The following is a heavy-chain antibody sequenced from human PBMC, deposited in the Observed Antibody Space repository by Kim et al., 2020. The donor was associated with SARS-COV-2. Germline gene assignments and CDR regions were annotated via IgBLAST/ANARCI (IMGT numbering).Heavy chain of an antibody. V-gene: IGHV3-23*01. J-gene: IGHJ2*01. Sequence: GGSLRLSCAASGFTFSNSGMSWVRQAPGKGLEWVACIFGRGSSTYYADSVKGRFTISRDNSKNTLYLQMNNLTAEDTAVYYCARHRHIITVTFYWYFDLWGRGTTVTVSS. CDR3: ARHRHIITVTFYWYFDL. CDR2: IFGRGSST. D-gene: IGHD2-21*01. CDR1: GFTFSNSG.